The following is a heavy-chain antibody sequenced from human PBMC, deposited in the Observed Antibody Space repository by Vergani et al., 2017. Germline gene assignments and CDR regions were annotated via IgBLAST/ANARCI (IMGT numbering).Heavy chain of an antibody. Sequence: QVQLQESGPGLVKPSQTLSLTCTVSGGSISSGDYYWSWIRQPPGKGLEWIGYIYYSGSTTYNPSLKNRVTISVDTSKNQFSLKLSSVTAADTAVYYCARDVCSGGSCYADYWGQGTLVTVSS. CDR3: ARDVCSGGSCYADY. J-gene: IGHJ4*02. CDR1: GGSISSGDYY. V-gene: IGHV4-61*08. CDR2: IYYSGST. D-gene: IGHD2-15*01.